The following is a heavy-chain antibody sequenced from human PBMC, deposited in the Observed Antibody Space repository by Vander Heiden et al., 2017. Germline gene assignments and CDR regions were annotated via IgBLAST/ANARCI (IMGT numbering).Heavy chain of an antibody. Sequence: QLQLQDSGPGLAKPSETLSLTCTVSGGPISSRSFYWGCIRQPQGKGLEWIESIYYSGSTYDNPSLKSRVTISVDTSKNQFSLKLSSVTAADTAVYYCARTYYYGSGSYWTFDPWGQGTLVTVSS. J-gene: IGHJ5*02. D-gene: IGHD3-10*01. CDR3: ARTYYYGSGSYWTFDP. V-gene: IGHV4-39*01. CDR2: IYYSGST. CDR1: GGPISSRSFY.